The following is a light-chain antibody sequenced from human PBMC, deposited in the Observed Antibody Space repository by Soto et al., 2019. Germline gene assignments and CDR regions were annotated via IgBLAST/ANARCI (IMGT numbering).Light chain of an antibody. V-gene: IGKV3-20*01. Sequence: ENVLTQSPGTLSLSPGERATLSGRASESVSSNYVAWYQQKPGQAPRLLVYGASSRATGITDRFSGSGSGTDFTLTISRLEPEDFAVYYCQQYGSSRWTVGPGTKVEIK. CDR3: QQYGSSRWT. CDR1: ESVSSNY. CDR2: GAS. J-gene: IGKJ1*01.